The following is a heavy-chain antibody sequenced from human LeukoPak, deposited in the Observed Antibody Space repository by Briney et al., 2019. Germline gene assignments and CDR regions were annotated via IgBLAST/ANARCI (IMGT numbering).Heavy chain of an antibody. CDR2: IIPIFGTA. J-gene: IGHJ6*03. Sequence: GSSVKVSCKASGGTFSSYAISWVRQAPGQGLEWMGGIIPIFGTANYAQKFQGRVTITADKSTSTAYMELSSLRSEDTAVYYCASGVVDVAPYYYYYYMDVWGKGTTVTVSS. CDR1: GGTFSSYA. V-gene: IGHV1-69*06. CDR3: ASGVVDVAPYYYYYYMDV. D-gene: IGHD2-21*01.